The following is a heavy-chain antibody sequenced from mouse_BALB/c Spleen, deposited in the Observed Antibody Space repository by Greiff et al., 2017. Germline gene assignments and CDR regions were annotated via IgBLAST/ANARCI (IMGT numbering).Heavy chain of an antibody. V-gene: IGHV5-9-1*01. CDR1: GFTFSSYA. D-gene: IGHD2-3*01. J-gene: IGHJ4*01. CDR3: ARRRDGLYAMDY. CDR2: ISSGGSYT. Sequence: EVMLVESGGGLVKPGGSLKLSCAASGFTFSSYAMSWVRQTPEKRLEWVATISSGGSYTYYPDSVKGRFTISRDNAKNTLYLQMSSLRSEDTAMYYCARRRDGLYAMDYWGQGTSVTVSS.